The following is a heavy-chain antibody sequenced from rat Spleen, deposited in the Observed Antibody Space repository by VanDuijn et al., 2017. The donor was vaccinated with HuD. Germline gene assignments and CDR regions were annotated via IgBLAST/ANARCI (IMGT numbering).Heavy chain of an antibody. CDR3: ARAGTTGIPTDY. J-gene: IGHJ2*01. CDR1: GFTFSNYD. Sequence: EVQLVESGGGLVQPGRSLKLSCAASGFTFSNYDMAWVRQAPKKGLEWVATIRYDGGSPYYRDSVKGQFSNSRDNERSTLSLQMNKLGSEDTAIYYCARAGTTGIPTDYWGQGVLVTVSS. CDR2: IRYDGGSP. V-gene: IGHV5-7*01. D-gene: IGHD1-9*01.